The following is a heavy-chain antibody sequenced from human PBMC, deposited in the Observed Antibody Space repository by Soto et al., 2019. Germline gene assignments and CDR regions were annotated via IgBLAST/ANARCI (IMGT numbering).Heavy chain of an antibody. D-gene: IGHD3-22*01. Sequence: GGSLRLSCAASGFTFSNAWMNWVRQAPGKGLEWVGRIKSKTDGGTTDYAAPEKGRFTISRDDSKNTLYLQMNSLKTEDTAVYYCTTGGRNYDSSGYDYYYGMDVWGQGTTVTVSS. V-gene: IGHV3-15*07. CDR2: IKSKTDGGTT. CDR1: GFTFSNAW. J-gene: IGHJ6*02. CDR3: TTGGRNYDSSGYDYYYGMDV.